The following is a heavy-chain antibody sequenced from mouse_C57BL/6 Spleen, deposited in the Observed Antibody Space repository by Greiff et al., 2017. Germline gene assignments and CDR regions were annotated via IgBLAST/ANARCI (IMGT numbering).Heavy chain of an antibody. CDR2: ISYSGST. CDR3: ARYKDVHWYFDV. Sequence: EVKLLESGPGLAKPSQTLSLTCSVTGYSITSDYWNWIRKFPGNKLEYMGYISYSGSTYSNPSPKSRISIIRDTSKNQYYLKLNSVTTEDTATYYCARYKDVHWYFDVWGTGTTVTVSS. J-gene: IGHJ1*03. V-gene: IGHV3-8*01. CDR1: GYSITSDY.